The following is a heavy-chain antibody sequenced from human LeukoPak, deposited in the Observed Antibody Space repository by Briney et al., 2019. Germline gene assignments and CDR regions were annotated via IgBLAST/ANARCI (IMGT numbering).Heavy chain of an antibody. CDR2: ICWNSGSI. D-gene: IGHD3-22*01. V-gene: IGHV3-9*01. Sequence: GRSLRLSCAASGFTYDEYPMHEPRPAPGKGLEWVSGICWNSGSIGYAASVTGRFTISRDNAKNSLYLQMNSLRAEDTALYYCAKGYYYDSSGYLDARNYFDYWGQGTLVTVSS. CDR3: AKGYYYDSSGYLDARNYFDY. CDR1: GFTYDEYP. J-gene: IGHJ4*02.